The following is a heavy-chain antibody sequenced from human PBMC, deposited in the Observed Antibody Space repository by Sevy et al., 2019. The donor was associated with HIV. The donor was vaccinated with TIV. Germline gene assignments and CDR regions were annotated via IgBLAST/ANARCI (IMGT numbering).Heavy chain of an antibody. V-gene: IGHV3-7*01. CDR1: GLTFHTYW. CDR2: IRQDGNEI. J-gene: IGHJ4*02. Sequence: GGSLRLSCAASGLTFHTYWMQWVRQAPGKGLEWVANIRQDGNEIYYADSVKGRFTISRDNAMQSLYLEMNNLRVEHSGIYYCARRYFDVWGQGTLVTVSS. CDR3: ARRYFDV.